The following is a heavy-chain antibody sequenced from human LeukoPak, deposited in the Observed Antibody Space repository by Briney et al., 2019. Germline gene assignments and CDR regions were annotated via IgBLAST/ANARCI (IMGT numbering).Heavy chain of an antibody. CDR3: ATPPTVTRNY. D-gene: IGHD4-17*01. CDR2: IGYSSTYI. V-gene: IGHV3-21*01. CDR1: GFTFSSYS. Sequence: GGSLRLSCAASGFTFSSYSMNWVRRAPGKGLEWVSSIGYSSTYIYYADSLKGRFTISRDNAKNSLYLQMNSLRAEDTAVYYCATPPTVTRNYWGQGTLVTVSS. J-gene: IGHJ4*02.